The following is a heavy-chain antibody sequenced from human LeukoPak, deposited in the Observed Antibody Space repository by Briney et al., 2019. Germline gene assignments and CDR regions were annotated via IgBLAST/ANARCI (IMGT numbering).Heavy chain of an antibody. D-gene: IGHD6-19*01. V-gene: IGHV1-2*02. J-gene: IGHJ6*03. CDR1: GYTFTGYY. CDR3: ARGAVPGNFFYYFYYIDV. CDR2: INPNSGGT. Sequence: ASVKVSCKASGYTFTGYYIHWVRQAPGQGLEWMGWINPNSGGTNYAQKFQGRVTMTRDTSISTAYMELSRLRSDDTAVYYCARGAVPGNFFYYFYYIDVWGKGTTVTVSS.